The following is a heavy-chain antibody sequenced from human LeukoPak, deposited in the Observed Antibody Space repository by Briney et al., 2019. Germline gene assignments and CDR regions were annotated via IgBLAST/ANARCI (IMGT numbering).Heavy chain of an antibody. Sequence: ASVKVSCKASGYTFTGYYMYWVRQAPGQGLEWMGRINPNSGGTNYAQKFQGRVTMTRDTSISTAYIELSRLRSDDTAVYYCARDTGTSDDAFDIWGQGTMVTVSS. CDR1: GYTFTGYY. D-gene: IGHD3-10*01. CDR3: ARDTGTSDDAFDI. V-gene: IGHV1-2*06. CDR2: INPNSGGT. J-gene: IGHJ3*02.